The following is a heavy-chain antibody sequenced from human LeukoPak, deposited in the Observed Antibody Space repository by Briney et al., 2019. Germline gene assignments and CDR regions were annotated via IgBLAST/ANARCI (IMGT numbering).Heavy chain of an antibody. CDR2: INHSGST. V-gene: IGHV4-34*01. Sequence: PSETLSLTCAVYGGSFSGYYWSWIRQPPGKGLEWIGEINHSGSTNYNPSLKSRVTISVDTSKNQFSLKLSSVTAAGTAVYYCARGPGYCSGGSCYEGGYWGQGTLVTVSS. CDR1: GGSFSGYY. J-gene: IGHJ4*02. D-gene: IGHD2-15*01. CDR3: ARGPGYCSGGSCYEGGY.